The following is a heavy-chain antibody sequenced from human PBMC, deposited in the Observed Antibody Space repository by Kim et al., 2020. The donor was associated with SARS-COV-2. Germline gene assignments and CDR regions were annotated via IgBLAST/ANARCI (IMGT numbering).Heavy chain of an antibody. J-gene: IGHJ5*02. CDR1: GGSFNGYY. CDR3: ARGIVGATSGNWFDP. Sequence: SETLSLTCAVYGGSFNGYYWSWIRQPPGKGLEWIGEINHSGSTNYNPSLKSRVTISVDTSKNQFSLKLSSVTAADTAVYYCARGIVGATSGNWFDPWGQGTLVTVSS. CDR2: INHSGST. V-gene: IGHV4-34*01. D-gene: IGHD1-26*01.